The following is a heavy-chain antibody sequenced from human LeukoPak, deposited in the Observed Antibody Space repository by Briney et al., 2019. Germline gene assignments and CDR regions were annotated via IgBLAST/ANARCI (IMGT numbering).Heavy chain of an antibody. CDR3: AMETYDFWSGYYRP. D-gene: IGHD3-3*01. V-gene: IGHV4-34*01. CDR1: GGSFSGYY. J-gene: IGHJ5*02. CDR2: INHSGST. Sequence: SETLSLTCAVYGGSFSGYYWRWIRQPPGKGLEWIGEINHSGSTNYNPSLESRVTISVDTSKNQFSLKLRSVTAADTAVYYCAMETYDFWSGYYRPWGQGTLVTVSS.